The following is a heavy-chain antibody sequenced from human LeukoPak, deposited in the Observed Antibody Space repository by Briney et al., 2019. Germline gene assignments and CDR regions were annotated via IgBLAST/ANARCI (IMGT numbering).Heavy chain of an antibody. J-gene: IGHJ5*02. CDR2: INPNSGGT. CDR3: ARAAPTVAGSSGWYVWFDP. V-gene: IGHV1-2*02. Sequence: ASVRVSCKASGYTFTTYGISWGRQAPGQGLEWMGWINPNSGGTNYAQTFQGRPTMTRDTSISTASMELSRLRSDGTAVYYCARAAPTVAGSSGWYVWFDPWGEGTLVTVSS. D-gene: IGHD6-19*01. CDR1: GYTFTTYG.